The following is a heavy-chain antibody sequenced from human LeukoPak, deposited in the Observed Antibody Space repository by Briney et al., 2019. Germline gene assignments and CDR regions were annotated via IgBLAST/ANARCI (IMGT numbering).Heavy chain of an antibody. CDR2: INPNSGGT. CDR3: ARDSSDYDYVWGSYLPNDP. CDR1: GYTFTSYG. V-gene: IGHV1-2*06. J-gene: IGHJ5*02. Sequence: ASVKVSCKASGYTFTSYGISWVRQAPGQGLEWMGRINPNSGGTNYAQKFQGRVTMTRDTSISTAYMELSRLRSDDTAVYYCARDSSDYDYVWGSYLPNDPWGQGTLVTVSS. D-gene: IGHD3-16*02.